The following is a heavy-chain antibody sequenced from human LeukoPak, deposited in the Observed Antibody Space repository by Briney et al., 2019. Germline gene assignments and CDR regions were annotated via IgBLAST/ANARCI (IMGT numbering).Heavy chain of an antibody. J-gene: IGHJ2*01. CDR1: GGSISSSSYD. Sequence: SEDLSLTCTVSGGSISSSSYDWGWIRQPTGKGLEWIRSIYYCGSTYYNPSLKSRVTISVDTSENQFSLKLSSVTAADTAVYYCARHVLRRDWSSTSCRLPIYWYFDLWGRGTLVTVSS. V-gene: IGHV4-39*01. CDR2: IYYCGST. CDR3: ARHVLRRDWSSTSCRLPIYWYFDL. D-gene: IGHD2-2*01.